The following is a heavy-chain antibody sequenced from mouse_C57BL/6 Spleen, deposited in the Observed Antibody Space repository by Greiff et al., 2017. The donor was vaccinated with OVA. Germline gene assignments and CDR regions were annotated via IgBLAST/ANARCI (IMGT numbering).Heavy chain of an antibody. CDR1: GFPFSAYG. Sequence: EVHLVESGGGLVKPRGSLKLSCAASGFPFSAYGMHWVRQAPEKGLEWVAYISSGSSTIYSAATVKGRFTISSDNAKNTLFLQMTSLRSEDTAMYDCARGSYDYDPAWFAYWGQGTLVTVSA. J-gene: IGHJ3*01. CDR3: ARGSYDYDPAWFAY. D-gene: IGHD2-4*01. CDR2: ISSGSSTI. V-gene: IGHV5-17*01.